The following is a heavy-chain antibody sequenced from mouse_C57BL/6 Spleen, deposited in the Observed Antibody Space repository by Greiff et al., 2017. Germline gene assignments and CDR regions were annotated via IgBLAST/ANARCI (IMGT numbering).Heavy chain of an antibody. CDR1: GYTFTSYW. J-gene: IGHJ3*01. CDR2: IDPNSGGT. V-gene: IGHV1-72*01. Sequence: QVQLQQPGAELVKPGASVKLSCKASGYTFTSYWMHWVKQRPGRGLEWTGRIDPNSGGTKYNEKFKSKATRTVDKPSSTAYMQLSSVTSEDSAVYYRARSTGTVPFAYWGQGTLVTVSA. D-gene: IGHD4-1*01. CDR3: ARSTGTVPFAY.